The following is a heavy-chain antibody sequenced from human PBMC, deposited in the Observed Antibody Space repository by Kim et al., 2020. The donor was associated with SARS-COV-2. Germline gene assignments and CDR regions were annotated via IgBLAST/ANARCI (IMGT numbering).Heavy chain of an antibody. V-gene: IGHV3-23*01. Sequence: DSVKGRFTITRNNSKNTLYLQMNSLRAEGTAVNYCAKDALWFGELHIDYWGQGTLVTVSS. CDR3: AKDALWFGELHIDY. J-gene: IGHJ4*02. D-gene: IGHD3-10*01.